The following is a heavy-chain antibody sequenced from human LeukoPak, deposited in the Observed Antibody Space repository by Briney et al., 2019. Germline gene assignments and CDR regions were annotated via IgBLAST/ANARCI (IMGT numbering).Heavy chain of an antibody. V-gene: IGHV4-39*07. Sequence: SETLSLTCTVSGGSISSSSYYWGWIRQPPGKGLEWIGSIYYSGSTYYNPSLKSRVAISVGTSKNQFSLKLSSVTAADTAVYYCARVGSGIKGWFDPWGQGTLVTVSS. D-gene: IGHD3-10*01. CDR1: GGSISSSSYY. CDR2: IYYSGST. CDR3: ARVGSGIKGWFDP. J-gene: IGHJ5*02.